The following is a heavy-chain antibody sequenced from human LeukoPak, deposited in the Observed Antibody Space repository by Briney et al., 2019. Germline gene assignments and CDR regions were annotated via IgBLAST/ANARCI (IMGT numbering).Heavy chain of an antibody. J-gene: IGHJ4*02. Sequence: PGGSLRLSCAASGFTVSNNYMRWVRQAPGKGLEWVSVVYSGGSTFYADSVKGRFTISRDNSKNTLYLHMNSLRAEDTAVYYCARPSWGSSSWYYFDYWGQGTLVTVSS. CDR2: VYSGGST. V-gene: IGHV3-53*01. D-gene: IGHD6-13*01. CDR1: GFTVSNNY. CDR3: ARPSWGSSSWYYFDY.